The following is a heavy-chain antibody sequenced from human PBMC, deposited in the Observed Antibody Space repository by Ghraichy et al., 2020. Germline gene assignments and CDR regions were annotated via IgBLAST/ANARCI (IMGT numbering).Heavy chain of an antibody. CDR1: AGSISSFN. J-gene: IGHJ6*02. Sequence: SQTLSLTCTVSAGSISSFNWHWVRQSPEKGLEWIGNISSSGRTNYNPSLQNRVTISMDPPKNQFSLKVRSVTAADAAIYYCARHQSSWNNYGLDVWGQGPRSPSP. V-gene: IGHV4-4*09. D-gene: IGHD1-1*01. CDR2: ISSSGRT. CDR3: ARHQSSWNNYGLDV.